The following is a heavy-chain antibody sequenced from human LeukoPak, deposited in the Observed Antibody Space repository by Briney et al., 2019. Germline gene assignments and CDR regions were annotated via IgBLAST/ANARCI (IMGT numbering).Heavy chain of an antibody. CDR2: VSGNGHET. J-gene: IGHJ3*02. CDR3: AKGGHYSFFDI. D-gene: IGHD3-10*01. Sequence: GGSLRLSCAASGLTFGNYAMTWVRQAPGKGLEWVSTVSGNGHETFYADSVKGRLSISRDNSKSTHYLQMNSLRVEDTAIYYCAKGGHYSFFDIWGRGTLVTVSS. CDR1: GLTFGNYA. V-gene: IGHV3-23*01.